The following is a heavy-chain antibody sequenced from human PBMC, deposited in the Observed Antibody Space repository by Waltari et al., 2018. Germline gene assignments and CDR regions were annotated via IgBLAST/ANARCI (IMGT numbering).Heavy chain of an antibody. J-gene: IGHJ4*02. V-gene: IGHV3-48*03. CDR3: ARETCGATGCYYLDC. D-gene: IGHD2-2*01. Sequence: EVQLVESGGSLVQPGGSLRLSCGASGFTFSNYEMNWVRQAPGKGLEWVSYISSSGSIIYDADSVKGRFTISRDNAKNSLFLQMDSLRAEDTAVYYCARETCGATGCYYLDCWGQGTLVTVSS. CDR1: GFTFSNYE. CDR2: ISSSGSII.